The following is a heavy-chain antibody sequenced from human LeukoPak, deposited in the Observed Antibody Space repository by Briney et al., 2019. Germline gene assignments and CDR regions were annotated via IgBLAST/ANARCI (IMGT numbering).Heavy chain of an antibody. CDR2: IYTSGST. CDR1: GGSISSYY. D-gene: IGHD2-2*01. CDR3: ARGGCSSTSCPKFYYYMDV. J-gene: IGHJ6*03. V-gene: IGHV4-4*07. Sequence: SETLSLTCTVSGGSISSYYWSWIRQPAGKGLEWIGRIYTSGSTNYNPSLKSRVTISVDTSKNQFSLKLSSVTAADTAVYYCARGGCSSTSCPKFYYYMDVWGKGTTVTVSS.